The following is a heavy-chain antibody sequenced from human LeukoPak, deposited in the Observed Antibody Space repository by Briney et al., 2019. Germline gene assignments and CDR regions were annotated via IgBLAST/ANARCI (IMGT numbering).Heavy chain of an antibody. V-gene: IGHV4-31*03. J-gene: IGHJ4*02. D-gene: IGHD3-10*01. Sequence: SQTLSLTCTVSGGSISSGGYYWSWIRQHPGKGLEWIGYIYYSGSTYYNPSLKSRVTISVDTSKNQFSLKLSSVTAADTAVYHCARVPRPRGTMVRGVFDYWGQGTLVTVSS. CDR2: IYYSGST. CDR3: ARVPRPRGTMVRGVFDY. CDR1: GGSISSGGYY.